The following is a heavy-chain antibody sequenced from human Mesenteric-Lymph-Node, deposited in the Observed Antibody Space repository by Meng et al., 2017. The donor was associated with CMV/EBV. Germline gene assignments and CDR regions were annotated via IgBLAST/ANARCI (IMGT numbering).Heavy chain of an antibody. V-gene: IGHV3-21*01. D-gene: IGHD3-3*01. CDR3: ARFFWSGYYRDYGMDV. Sequence: GESLKISCAASGFTFSRFVMSWVRQAPGKGLEWVSSISSSSSYIYYADSVKGRFTISRDNAKNSLYLQMNSLRAEDTAVYYCARFFWSGYYRDYGMDVWGQGTTVTVSS. J-gene: IGHJ6*02. CDR1: GFTFSRFV. CDR2: ISSSSSYI.